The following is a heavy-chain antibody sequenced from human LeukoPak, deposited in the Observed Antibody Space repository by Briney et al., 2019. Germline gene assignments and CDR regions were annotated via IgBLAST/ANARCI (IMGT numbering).Heavy chain of an antibody. CDR1: GGPFSGYY. CDR2: INHSGST. CDR3: ARGLAYYDYVWGSYRSRGYFDY. D-gene: IGHD3-16*02. J-gene: IGHJ4*01. V-gene: IGHV4-34*01. Sequence: SETLSLTCAVYGGPFSGYYWSWIRQPPGKGLEWIGEINHSGSTNYNPSLKSRVTISVDTSKNQFSLKLSSVTAADTAVYYCARGLAYYDYVWGSYRSRGYFDYWGQGTLVTVSS.